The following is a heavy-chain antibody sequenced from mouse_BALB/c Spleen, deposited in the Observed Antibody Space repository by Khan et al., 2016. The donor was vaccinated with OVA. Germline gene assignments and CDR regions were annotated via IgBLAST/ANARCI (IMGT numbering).Heavy chain of an antibody. D-gene: IGHD1-1*01. V-gene: IGHV1-26*01. J-gene: IGHJ1*01. CDR1: GYSFTGYY. Sequence: VQLQQSGPDLVKPGASVKISCKASGYSFTGYYIHWVKQSHGKSLEWIGRVNPNNGGTSSNQKFKGKAILTVDKSSNTAYMELRSLTAEESAVYSCAIYHGYFDVWGAGTTVTVSS. CDR2: VNPNNGGT. CDR3: AIYHGYFDV.